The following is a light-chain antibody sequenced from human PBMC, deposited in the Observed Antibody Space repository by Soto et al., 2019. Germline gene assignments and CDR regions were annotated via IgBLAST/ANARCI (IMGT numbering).Light chain of an antibody. CDR2: GAS. CDR3: QQYGSSGT. V-gene: IGKV3-20*01. CDR1: QSVSNNY. J-gene: IGKJ1*01. Sequence: EIVLTRSPGTLALSPGARATLSYRASQSVSNNYLAWYQQKPGQAPRLLIYGASNRATGIPDRFSGSGSGTDFTLTISRLEPEDFAVYYCQQYGSSGTFGQGTKVDIK.